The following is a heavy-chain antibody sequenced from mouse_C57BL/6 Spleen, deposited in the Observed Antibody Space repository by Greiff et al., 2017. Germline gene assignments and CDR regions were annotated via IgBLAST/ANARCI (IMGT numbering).Heavy chain of an antibody. CDR1: GYSFTDYN. Sequence: VHVKQSGPELVKPGASVKISCKASGYSFTDYNMNWVKQSNGKSLEWIGVINPNYGTTSYNQKFKGKSTLTVDKSSSTAYMQLNSLTSEDSAVCYCARGGFSCDYWGQGTTLTVSS. D-gene: IGHD3-1*01. J-gene: IGHJ2*01. CDR3: ARGGFSCDY. V-gene: IGHV1-39*01. CDR2: INPNYGTT.